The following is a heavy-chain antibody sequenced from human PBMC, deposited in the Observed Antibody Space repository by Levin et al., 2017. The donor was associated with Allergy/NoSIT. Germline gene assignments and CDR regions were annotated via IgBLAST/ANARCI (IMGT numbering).Heavy chain of an antibody. CDR3: ARNDYGDYVQNFDY. J-gene: IGHJ4*02. V-gene: IGHV1-2*02. CDR2: ANCNSGDT. D-gene: IGHD4-17*01. Sequence: ASVKVSCKAAGYTFTDYYMHWVRQAPGQGLEWMGWANCNSGDTHYAQKFQGRVTMTRDASITTAYIELSSLRSDDTALYYFARNDYGDYVQNFDYWGQGTLVTVSS. CDR1: GYTFTDYY.